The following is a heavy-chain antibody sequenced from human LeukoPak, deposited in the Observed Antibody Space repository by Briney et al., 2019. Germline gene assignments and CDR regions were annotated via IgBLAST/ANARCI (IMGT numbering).Heavy chain of an antibody. CDR3: AKDSFSST. CDR1: GFTFSSDS. V-gene: IGHV3-23*01. CDR2: ISHSGVST. D-gene: IGHD2-2*01. Sequence: VGSLRLSCAASGFTFSSDSMTWVRQAPGKGLEWVSTISHSGVSTFYADPVRGRFTISRDNSKNTLYLHMNSLSAEDTAIYYCAKDSFSSTWGQGTLVTVSS. J-gene: IGHJ4*02.